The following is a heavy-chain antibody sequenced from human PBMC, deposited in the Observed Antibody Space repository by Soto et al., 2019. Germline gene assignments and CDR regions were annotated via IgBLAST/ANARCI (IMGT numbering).Heavy chain of an antibody. J-gene: IGHJ5*02. V-gene: IGHV4-59*01. D-gene: IGHD6-6*01. CDR3: ARSYSSYVSDWFDP. CDR2: IYYSGST. CDR1: GGSISSYY. Sequence: SETLSLTCTVSGGSISSYYWSWIRQPPGKGLEWIGYIYYSGSTNYNPSLKSRVTISVDTSKNQFSLKLSSVTAADTAVYYCARSYSSYVSDWFDPWGQGPLVTVSS.